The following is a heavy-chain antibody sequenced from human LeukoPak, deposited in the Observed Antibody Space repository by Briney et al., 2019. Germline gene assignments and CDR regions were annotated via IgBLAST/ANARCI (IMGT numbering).Heavy chain of an antibody. Sequence: ASVKVSCKASGYTFTGYYIHWVRQAPGQGLEWMGWLNPDSGGTNNAQKFQGRVTTTRDTSISTVYMELNRLRYDDTAVYYCARSYGILTEVDYWGQGTLVTVSS. J-gene: IGHJ4*02. CDR2: LNPDSGGT. CDR3: ARSYGILTEVDY. CDR1: GYTFTGYY. V-gene: IGHV1-2*02. D-gene: IGHD3-9*01.